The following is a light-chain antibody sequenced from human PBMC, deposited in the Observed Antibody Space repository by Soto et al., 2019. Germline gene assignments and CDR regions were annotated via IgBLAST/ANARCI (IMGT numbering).Light chain of an antibody. CDR3: QQYNSYPGT. Sequence: DIQMTQSPSTLSASVGDRVTITCRASQNLNNWLAWFQQKPGKAPTLLIYKASGLESGVPSRFSGSGSGTEFTLTISSLQPDDFSTYYCQQYNSYPGTFGQGTKVEI. J-gene: IGKJ1*01. V-gene: IGKV1-5*03. CDR2: KAS. CDR1: QNLNNW.